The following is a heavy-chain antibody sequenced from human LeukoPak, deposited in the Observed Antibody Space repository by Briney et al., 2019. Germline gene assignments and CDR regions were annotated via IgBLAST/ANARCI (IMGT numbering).Heavy chain of an antibody. CDR2: INCDGSST. CDR1: GFTFSSYW. J-gene: IGHJ4*02. Sequence: GGSLRLSCAASGFTFSSYWMHWVRQAPGKGLVWVSRINCDGSSTSYADSVKGRFTISRDNAKNTLYLQMNSLRAEDTAVYYCARDFYGDSVDYWGQGTLVTVSS. CDR3: ARDFYGDSVDY. V-gene: IGHV3-74*01. D-gene: IGHD4-17*01.